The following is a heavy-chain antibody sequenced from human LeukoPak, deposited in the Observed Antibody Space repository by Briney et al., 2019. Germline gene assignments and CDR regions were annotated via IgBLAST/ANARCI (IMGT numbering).Heavy chain of an antibody. J-gene: IGHJ4*02. CDR3: ARDQVDRIWYFDY. V-gene: IGHV3-33*01. CDR2: IWYDGSNK. Sequence: GRSLRLSCAASGFTFSSYGMHWVRQAPGKGLEWVAVIWYDGSNKYYADSVKGRFTISRDNSKNTLYLQMNSLRAEDTAVYYCARDQVDRIWYFDYWGQGTLVTVSS. D-gene: IGHD1-14*01. CDR1: GFTFSSYG.